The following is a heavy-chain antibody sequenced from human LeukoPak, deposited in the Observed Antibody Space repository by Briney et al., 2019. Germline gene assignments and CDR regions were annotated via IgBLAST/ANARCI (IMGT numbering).Heavy chain of an antibody. Sequence: PSETLSLTCTVSGGSISSYYWSWSRHPPGKGLEWIGYIYYIGSTNYNPSPKSRVTISVDTSKNQFSLRLNSVTAADTAVYYCARRIVVPGSYYFDYWSQGTLVTVSS. V-gene: IGHV4-59*08. CDR1: GGSISSYY. CDR2: IYYIGST. CDR3: ARRIVVPGSYYFDY. D-gene: IGHD2-2*01. J-gene: IGHJ4*02.